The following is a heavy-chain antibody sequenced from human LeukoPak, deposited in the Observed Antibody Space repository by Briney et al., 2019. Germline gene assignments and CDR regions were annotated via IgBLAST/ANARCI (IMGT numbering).Heavy chain of an antibody. D-gene: IGHD2/OR15-2a*01. J-gene: IGHJ3*02. CDR2: IYYSGST. CDR3: ARGRVASTTGAFDI. V-gene: IGHV4-31*03. Sequence: SETLSLTCTVSGGSISSGGYYWSWIRQHPGKGLEWIGYIYYSGSTYYNPSLKSRVTISVDRSKNQFSLKLSSVTAADTAVYYCARGRVASTTGAFDIWGQGTMVTVSS. CDR1: GGSISSGGYY.